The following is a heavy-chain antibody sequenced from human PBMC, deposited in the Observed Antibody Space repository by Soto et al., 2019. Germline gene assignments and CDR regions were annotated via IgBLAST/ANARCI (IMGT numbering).Heavy chain of an antibody. D-gene: IGHD3-10*01. J-gene: IGHJ4*02. CDR2: IIPIFGTP. Sequence: QVQLVQSGAEVKKPGSSVKVSCKASGGIFSTYAISWLRQAPGQGLEWMGGIIPIFGTPNYAQKFQGRVTITADESTSTAYMELSRLRSEDTAVYYCARDRDDYGSGNYYNRIDFWGQLTLVTVSS. CDR1: GGIFSTYA. V-gene: IGHV1-69*01. CDR3: ARDRDDYGSGNYYNRIDF.